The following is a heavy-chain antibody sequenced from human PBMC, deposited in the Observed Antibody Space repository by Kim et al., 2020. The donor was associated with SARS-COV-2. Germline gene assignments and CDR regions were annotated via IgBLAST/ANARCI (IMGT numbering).Heavy chain of an antibody. Sequence: SETLSLTCTVSGGSINNYYWTWIRQPAGQGPEWVGRMHTSGTTNYNPSLKSRLIMSVDTSKNQFYLKLTSVTAADTAMYYCARGLKDGVHMADGLEIWGQGTMVTVSS. V-gene: IGHV4-4*07. J-gene: IGHJ3*02. CDR1: GGSINNYY. CDR3: ARGLKDGVHMADGLEI. CDR2: MHTSGTT. D-gene: IGHD2-8*01.